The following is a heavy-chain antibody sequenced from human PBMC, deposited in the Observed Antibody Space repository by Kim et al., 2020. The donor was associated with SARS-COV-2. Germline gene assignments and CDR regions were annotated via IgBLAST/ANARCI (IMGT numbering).Heavy chain of an antibody. V-gene: IGHV3-9*01. Sequence: DSVKGRFTISRDNAKHSLYLQMNSLRAEDTALYYCAKDDKLSYYYYYMDVWGKGTTVTVSS. D-gene: IGHD3-10*01. CDR3: AKDDKLSYYYYYMDV. J-gene: IGHJ6*03.